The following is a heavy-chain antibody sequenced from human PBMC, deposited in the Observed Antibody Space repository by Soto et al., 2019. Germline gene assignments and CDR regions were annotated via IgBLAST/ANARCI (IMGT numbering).Heavy chain of an antibody. D-gene: IGHD2-2*02. CDR1: GFTFSSYA. CDR2: IGPNGSKT. J-gene: IGHJ5*02. Sequence: GGSLRLSCAASGFTFSSYAMSWVRQAPGRGLEWVALIGPNGSKTYYADSVKGRFTISRDNSKNTLYLQMDSLRAEDTSLYLCATDIQATWLLNSWGQGTLVTSPQ. V-gene: IGHV3-23*01. CDR3: ATDIQATWLLNS.